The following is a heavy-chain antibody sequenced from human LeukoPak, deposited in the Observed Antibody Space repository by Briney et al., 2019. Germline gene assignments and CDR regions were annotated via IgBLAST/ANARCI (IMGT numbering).Heavy chain of an antibody. CDR1: GGSISGSSYC. CDR2: IYYSGST. D-gene: IGHD6-19*01. J-gene: IGHJ3*02. V-gene: IGHV4-39*01. Sequence: SETLSLTCTVSGGSISGSSYCWGWLRRPPGKGLEWIVSIYYSGSTYYNPSLKSPVTISVDTSTNQFSLKMSSVTATDTAVYYCARSPSNIAVAVRDAFDIWGEGTMVTVSS. CDR3: ARSPSNIAVAVRDAFDI.